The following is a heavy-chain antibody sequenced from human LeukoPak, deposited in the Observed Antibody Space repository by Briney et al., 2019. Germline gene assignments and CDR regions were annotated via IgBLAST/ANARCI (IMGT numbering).Heavy chain of an antibody. V-gene: IGHV1-8*01. CDR1: GYTFTSYD. CDR2: MNPNSGNT. D-gene: IGHD3-10*01. J-gene: IGHJ6*02. CDR3: ARGQMGITMVRGVPYYYYGMDV. Sequence: ASVKVSCKASGYTFTSYDINWVRQATGQGREWMGWMNPNSGNTGYAQKFQGRVTMTRNTSISTAYMELSSLRSEDTAVYYCARGQMGITMVRGVPYYYYGMDVWGQGTTVTVSS.